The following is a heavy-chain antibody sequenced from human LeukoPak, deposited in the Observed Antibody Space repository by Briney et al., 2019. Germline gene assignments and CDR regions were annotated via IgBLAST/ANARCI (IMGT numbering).Heavy chain of an antibody. J-gene: IGHJ5*02. D-gene: IGHD2-2*01. CDR1: GFTFSSYW. Sequence: GGSLRLSCAVSGFTFSSYWMSWVRQAPGKGLEWVASIKEEGSEKHYVDSVKGRFTISRDNAKNSLYLQMNSPRAEDTAVCYCARRHYQLSWGQGILVTVSS. CDR3: ARRHYQLS. V-gene: IGHV3-7*01. CDR2: IKEEGSEK.